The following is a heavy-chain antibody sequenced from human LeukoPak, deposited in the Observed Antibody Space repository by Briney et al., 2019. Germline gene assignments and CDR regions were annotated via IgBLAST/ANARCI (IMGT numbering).Heavy chain of an antibody. CDR3: AGDGSGSLIDY. CDR1: GFTFSSYG. D-gene: IGHD3-10*01. Sequence: GGSLRLSCAASGFTFSSYGMHWVRQAPGKGLEWVAVIWYDGSNKYYADSVKGRFTISRDNSKNTLYLQMNSLRAEDTAVYYCAGDGSGSLIDYWGQGTLVTVSS. J-gene: IGHJ4*02. V-gene: IGHV3-33*01. CDR2: IWYDGSNK.